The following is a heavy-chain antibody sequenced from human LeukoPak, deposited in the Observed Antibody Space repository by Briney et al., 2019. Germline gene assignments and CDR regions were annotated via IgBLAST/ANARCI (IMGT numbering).Heavy chain of an antibody. D-gene: IGHD4-23*01. J-gene: IGHJ5*02. CDR3: ARESYGGSFDP. Sequence: ASVKVSCKASGYTFTGYYMHWVRQAPGQGLEWMGWINPNSGGTNYAQKFQGRVTMTRDTSISTAYMGLSRLRSDDTAVYCCARESYGGSFDPWGQGTLVTVSS. CDR2: INPNSGGT. CDR1: GYTFTGYY. V-gene: IGHV1-2*02.